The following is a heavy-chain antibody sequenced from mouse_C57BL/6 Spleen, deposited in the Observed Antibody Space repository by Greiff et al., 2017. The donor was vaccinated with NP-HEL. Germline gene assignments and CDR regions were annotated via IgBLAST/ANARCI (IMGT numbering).Heavy chain of an antibody. J-gene: IGHJ4*01. V-gene: IGHV1-18*01. D-gene: IGHD1-1*01. CDR3: AREGKFTTVNYAMDY. CDR1: GYTFTDYN. CDR2: INPNNGGT. Sequence: EVQLQQSGPELVKPGASVKIPCKASGYTFTDYNMDWVKQSHGKSLEWIGDINPNNGGTIYNQKFKGKATLTVDKSSSTAYMELRSLTSEDTAVYYCAREGKFTTVNYAMDYWGQGTSVTVSS.